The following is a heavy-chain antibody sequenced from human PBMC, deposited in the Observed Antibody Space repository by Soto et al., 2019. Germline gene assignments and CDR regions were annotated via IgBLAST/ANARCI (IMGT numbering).Heavy chain of an antibody. V-gene: IGHV3-21*01. CDR2: ISSSSSYI. Sequence: EVQLVESGGGLVKPGGSLRLSCAASGFTFSSYSMNWVRQAPGKGLGWVSSISSSSSYIYYADSVKGRFTISRDNAKNSLYLQMNSLRAEDTAVYYCARSRGSTTVTRSDAFDIWGQGTMVTVSS. D-gene: IGHD4-4*01. CDR1: GFTFSSYS. CDR3: ARSRGSTTVTRSDAFDI. J-gene: IGHJ3*02.